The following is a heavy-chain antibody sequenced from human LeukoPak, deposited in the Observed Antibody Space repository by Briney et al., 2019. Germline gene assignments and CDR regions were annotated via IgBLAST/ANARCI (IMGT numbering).Heavy chain of an antibody. CDR3: AGGGDY. D-gene: IGHD3-16*01. CDR2: FDPEDGET. Sequence: ASVKVSCKVSGYTLTELSMHWVRQAPGKGLEWMGGFDPEDGETIYAQKFQGRVTMTRDTSISTAYMELSSLRSEGTAVYYCAGGGDYWGQETLSPSPQ. V-gene: IGHV1-24*01. CDR1: GYTLTELS. J-gene: IGHJ4*02.